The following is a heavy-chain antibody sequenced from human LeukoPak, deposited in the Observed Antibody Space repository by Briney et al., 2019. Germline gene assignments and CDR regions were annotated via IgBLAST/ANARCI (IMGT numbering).Heavy chain of an antibody. Sequence: SETLSLTCTVSGGSISSSYSYWGWIRQPPGKGLEWIGNIYYSGSTYYSPSLTSRVTVSVDTSENQFSLKLSSVTAADAAVYYCARAHSIASYYYGVDVWGQGTTVTVSS. CDR2: IYYSGST. CDR1: GGSISSSYSY. D-gene: IGHD2/OR15-2a*01. J-gene: IGHJ6*02. CDR3: ARAHSIASYYYGVDV. V-gene: IGHV4-39*07.